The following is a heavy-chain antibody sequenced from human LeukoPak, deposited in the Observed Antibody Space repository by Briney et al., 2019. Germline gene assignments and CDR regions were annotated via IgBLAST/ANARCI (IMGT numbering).Heavy chain of an antibody. Sequence: PGGSLRLSCTVSGFTFIDYAISWVRQAPGKGLEWVSSISGSGAGTYYADSVKGRFTISRDNSKNTLYVQMNNLRVEDTAVYYCARNGRNIAATGSYFHYWGQGTLVTVSS. CDR3: ARNGRNIAATGSYFHY. CDR2: ISGSGAGT. V-gene: IGHV3-23*01. CDR1: GFTFIDYA. D-gene: IGHD6-13*01. J-gene: IGHJ4*02.